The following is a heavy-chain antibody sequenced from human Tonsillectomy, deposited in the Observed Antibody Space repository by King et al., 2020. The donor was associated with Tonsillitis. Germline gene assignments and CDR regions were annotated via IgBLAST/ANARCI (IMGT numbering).Heavy chain of an antibody. J-gene: IGHJ5*02. V-gene: IGHV3-23*04. CDR3: AKESRYSSGWNNWFDP. D-gene: IGHD6-19*01. Sequence: DVQLVESGGGLVQPGGSLRLSCAASGFTFSSYAMSWVRQAPGKGLEWVSAISGSGGSTYYADSVKGRFTISRDNSKNTLYLQMNSLRAEDTAVYYCAKESRYSSGWNNWFDPWGQGTLVTVSS. CDR2: ISGSGGST. CDR1: GFTFSSYA.